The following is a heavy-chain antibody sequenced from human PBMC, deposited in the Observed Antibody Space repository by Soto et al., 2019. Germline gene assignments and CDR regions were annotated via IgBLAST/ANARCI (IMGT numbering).Heavy chain of an antibody. CDR3: AKGQNSGSYRYCLDY. Sequence: EVQLLESGGGLVQPGGSLRLSCAASGFTFSGYAMSWFRQSPGKGLEWVAVLSGSGGSTNYADSVKGRYTISRDASKNTLYLQMNGLTAEDSAVYYCAKGQNSGSYRYCLDYWGQGTPVTVSS. V-gene: IGHV3-23*01. D-gene: IGHD1-26*01. CDR2: LSGSGGST. J-gene: IGHJ4*02. CDR1: GFTFSGYA.